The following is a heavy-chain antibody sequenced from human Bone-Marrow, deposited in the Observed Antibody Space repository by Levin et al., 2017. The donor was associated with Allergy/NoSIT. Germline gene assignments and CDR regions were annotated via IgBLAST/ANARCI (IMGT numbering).Heavy chain of an antibody. CDR3: ARFPTGAGTFDI. CDR1: GGSISSNSYY. CDR2: IYYSGNT. D-gene: IGHD3-10*01. V-gene: IGHV4-39*01. Sequence: PSETLSLTCTVSGGSISSNSYYWGWIRQPPGKGLEWIGSIYYSGNTYYNPSLKSRVTISVDTSKNQFSLKLSSVTAADTAVYYCARFPTGAGTFDIWGQGTTVTVSS. J-gene: IGHJ3*02.